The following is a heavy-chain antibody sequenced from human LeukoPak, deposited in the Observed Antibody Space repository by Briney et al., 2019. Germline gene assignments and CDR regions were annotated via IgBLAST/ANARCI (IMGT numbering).Heavy chain of an antibody. J-gene: IGHJ4*02. V-gene: IGHV1-46*01. CDR3: ARDESEYYFDY. CDR1: GYTFTNYY. CDR2: INPSGGST. Sequence: ASVKVSCKASGYTFTNYYMHWVRQAPGQGLEWMGIINPSGGSTSYAQKFQGRVTMTRDMSTSTVYMELSSLRSEDTAVYYCARDESEYYFDYWGQGTLVTVSS.